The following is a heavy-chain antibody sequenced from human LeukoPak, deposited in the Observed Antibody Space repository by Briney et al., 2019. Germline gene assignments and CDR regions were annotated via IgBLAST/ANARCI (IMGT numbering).Heavy chain of an antibody. CDR2: IYYSGST. D-gene: IGHD6-19*01. CDR3: AAESERWLVRS. V-gene: IGHV4-59*01. J-gene: IGHJ4*02. CDR1: GGSISSYY. Sequence: SETLSLTCTVSGGSISSYYWSWIRQPPGKGLEWIGYIYYSGSTNYNPSLKSRVTISIDTSKNQFSLKLSSVTAADTAVYYCAAESERWLVRSWGQGTLVTVSS.